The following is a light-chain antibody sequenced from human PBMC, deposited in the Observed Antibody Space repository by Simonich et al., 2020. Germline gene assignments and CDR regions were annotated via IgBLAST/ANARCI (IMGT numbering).Light chain of an antibody. CDR1: QSVSSSY. CDR2: GAS. V-gene: IGKV3-20*01. J-gene: IGKJ2*01. Sequence: EIVLTQSPGTLSLSPGERATLSCRASQSVSSSYLAWYQQKPGQAPRLLFYGASSRATGIPDRFSGSGSGTDFTLTISRLEPEDFAVYYCQQYGSSHHTFGQGTKLEIK. CDR3: QQYGSSHHT.